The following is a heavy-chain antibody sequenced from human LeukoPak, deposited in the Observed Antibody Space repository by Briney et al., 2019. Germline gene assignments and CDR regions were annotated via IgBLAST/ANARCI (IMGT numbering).Heavy chain of an antibody. D-gene: IGHD1-26*01. CDR3: ARDLSRWVPAPDYYYYYMDV. Sequence: ASVKVSCKASGGTFSSYAISWVRQAPAQGLEWMGGIIPIFGTANYAQKFQGRVTITADESTSTAYMELSSLRSEDTAVYYCARDLSRWVPAPDYYYYYMDVWGKGTTVTISS. CDR1: GGTFSSYA. V-gene: IGHV1-69*01. CDR2: IIPIFGTA. J-gene: IGHJ6*03.